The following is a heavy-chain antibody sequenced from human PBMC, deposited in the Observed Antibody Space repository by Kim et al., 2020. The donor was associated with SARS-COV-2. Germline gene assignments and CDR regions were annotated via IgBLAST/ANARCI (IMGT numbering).Heavy chain of an antibody. Sequence: SETLSLTCTVSGGSISSYYWSWIRQPPGKGLEWIGYVFYTGSTTFNPSLQRRATISVDSSKNQFSLTLSSMTAADTGVYYCARVASTAHYRDGYYGMDVWGQGTTVTVSS. CDR2: VFYTGST. J-gene: IGHJ6*02. D-gene: IGHD3-10*01. CDR1: GGSISSYY. CDR3: ARVASTAHYRDGYYGMDV. V-gene: IGHV4-59*01.